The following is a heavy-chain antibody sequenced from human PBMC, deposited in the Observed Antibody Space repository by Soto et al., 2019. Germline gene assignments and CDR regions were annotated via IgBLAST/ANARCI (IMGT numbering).Heavy chain of an antibody. CDR1: GYTFTSYG. D-gene: IGHD3-3*01. V-gene: IGHV1-18*01. CDR2: ISAYNGNT. CDR3: ARDFYYDFWSGYYRFDY. Sequence: ASVKVSCKASGYTFTSYGVSWVRQAPGQGLEWMGWISAYNGNTNYAQKLQGRVTMTTDTSTSTAYMELRSLRSDDTAVYYCARDFYYDFWSGYYRFDYWGHGTLVTVSS. J-gene: IGHJ4*01.